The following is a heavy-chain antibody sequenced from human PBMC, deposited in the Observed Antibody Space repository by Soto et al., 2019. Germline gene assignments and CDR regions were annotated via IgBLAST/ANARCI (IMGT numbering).Heavy chain of an antibody. Sequence: EGSLILSCGASGFTFSSYIMNWVRQAPGKGLEWISHISASSRTLFYADSVKGRFTISRDNAKNSLYLQMNSLRAEDTAVYYCAKEGGVVVVAAMPDYWGQGTLVTVSS. CDR3: AKEGGVVVVAAMPDY. V-gene: IGHV3-48*01. J-gene: IGHJ4*02. D-gene: IGHD2-15*01. CDR1: GFTFSSYI. CDR2: ISASSRTL.